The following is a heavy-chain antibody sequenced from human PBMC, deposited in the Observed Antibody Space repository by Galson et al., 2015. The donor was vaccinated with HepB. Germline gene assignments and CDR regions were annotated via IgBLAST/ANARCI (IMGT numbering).Heavy chain of an antibody. Sequence: SLRLSCAASGFTFSSYAMSWVRQAPGKGLEWVSAISGSGGSTYYADSVKGRFTISRDNSKNTLYLQMNSLRAEDTAVYYCAKDEGDYDFWSGYYPFDYCGQGTLLTVSS. D-gene: IGHD3-3*01. CDR3: AKDEGDYDFWSGYYPFDY. J-gene: IGHJ4*02. CDR2: ISGSGGST. V-gene: IGHV3-23*01. CDR1: GFTFSSYA.